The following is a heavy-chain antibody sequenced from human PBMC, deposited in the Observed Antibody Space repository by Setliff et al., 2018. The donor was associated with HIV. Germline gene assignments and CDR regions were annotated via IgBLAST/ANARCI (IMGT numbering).Heavy chain of an antibody. V-gene: IGHV4-39*01. Sequence: SETLSLTCTVSGDSISSSSFYWGWIRQPPGKGLEWLGSIYQSGSTSYNPSLSSRLTISVDTSKNQVSLRLSSVTAADTGVYYCARHRDPPGSRWIYYYYYMDLWGEGTTVTVSS. D-gene: IGHD6-13*01. CDR3: ARHRDPPGSRWIYYYYYMDL. CDR2: IYQSGST. CDR1: GDSISSSSFY. J-gene: IGHJ6*03.